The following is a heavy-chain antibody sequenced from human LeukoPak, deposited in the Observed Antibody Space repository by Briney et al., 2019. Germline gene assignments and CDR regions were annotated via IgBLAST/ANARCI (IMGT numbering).Heavy chain of an antibody. Sequence: GGSLRLSCAASGFTFSSYGMSWVRHAPGKGLGWVSAISGSGGSTYYADSVKGRFTISRDNSKNMLYLQMNSLRAEDTAVYYCAKGIRVAGRLWYYFDYWGQGTLVTVSS. CDR2: ISGSGGST. CDR1: GFTFSSYG. D-gene: IGHD6-19*01. J-gene: IGHJ4*02. CDR3: AKGIRVAGRLWYYFDY. V-gene: IGHV3-23*01.